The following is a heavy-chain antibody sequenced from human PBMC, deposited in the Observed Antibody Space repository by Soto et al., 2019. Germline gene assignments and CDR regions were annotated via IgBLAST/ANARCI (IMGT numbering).Heavy chain of an antibody. CDR1: GGSISSGDYC. CDR2: IYYSGST. Sequence: SETLSLTCTVSGGSISSGDYCWSWIRQPPGKGLEWIGYIYYSGSTYYNPSLKSRVTISVDTSKNQFSLKLSSVTAADTAVYYSARGSLSSRYLDYWGQGTLVTVS. J-gene: IGHJ4*02. D-gene: IGHD2-2*01. V-gene: IGHV4-30-4*01. CDR3: ARGSLSSRYLDY.